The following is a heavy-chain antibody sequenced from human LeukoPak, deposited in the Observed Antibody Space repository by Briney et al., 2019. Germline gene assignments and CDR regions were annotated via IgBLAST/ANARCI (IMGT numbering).Heavy chain of an antibody. Sequence: SGPTLVKPTQTLTLTCTSSGFSLSTSGVGVGWIRQPPGKALEWLALIYWDDDKRYSPSLKSRLTITKDTSKNQVVLTMTNTDPVDTATYYCARGYCSGGSCYMAPNWFDPWGQGTLVTVPS. D-gene: IGHD2-15*01. CDR3: ARGYCSGGSCYMAPNWFDP. CDR1: GFSLSTSGVG. J-gene: IGHJ5*02. V-gene: IGHV2-5*02. CDR2: IYWDDDK.